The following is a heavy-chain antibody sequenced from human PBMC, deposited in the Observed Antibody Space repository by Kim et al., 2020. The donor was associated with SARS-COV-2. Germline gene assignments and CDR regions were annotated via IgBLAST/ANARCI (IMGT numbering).Heavy chain of an antibody. CDR3: TRGTV. V-gene: IGHV3-74*01. Sequence: GGSLRLSCAASGFTFSSYWMNWVRQAPGKGLEWVSRINRDGSRTYYVDSVRGRFTISRDNVENTLYLQINSLSIEDTGVYYCTRGTVW. CDR1: GFTFSSYW. J-gene: IGHJ6*01. CDR2: INRDGSRT.